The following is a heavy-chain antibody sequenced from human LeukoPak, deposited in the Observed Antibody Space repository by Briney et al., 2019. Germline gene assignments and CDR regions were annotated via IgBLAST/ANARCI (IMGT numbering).Heavy chain of an antibody. CDR3: ARHSHYDFWSGYLDY. V-gene: IGHV5-10-1*01. J-gene: IGHJ4*02. D-gene: IGHD3-3*01. CDR2: IDPSDSYT. Sequence: GESLKISCKGSGYTFTSYWISWVRQMPGKGLEWMGKIDPSDSYTTYNPSFQGHVTISADKSISAAHLQWSSLKASDTAMYYCARHSHYDFWSGYLDYWGQGTLVTVSS. CDR1: GYTFTSYW.